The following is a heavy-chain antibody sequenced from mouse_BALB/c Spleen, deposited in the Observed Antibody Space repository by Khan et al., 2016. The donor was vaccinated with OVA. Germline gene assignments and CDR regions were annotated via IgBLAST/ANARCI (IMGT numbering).Heavy chain of an antibody. J-gene: IGHJ3*01. V-gene: IGHV1-77*01. CDR3: AKNYASWFAY. CDR1: GYTFTDYV. Sequence: QVQLQQSGPELVKPGASVKMSCKASGYTFTDYVINWVKQRTGQGLEWIGEIYPGSGTTYYNEKFKGKATLTADKSSNTAYMQLSSLTSEDSAAYFCAKNYASWFAYWGQGTLVTVSA. CDR2: IYPGSGTT.